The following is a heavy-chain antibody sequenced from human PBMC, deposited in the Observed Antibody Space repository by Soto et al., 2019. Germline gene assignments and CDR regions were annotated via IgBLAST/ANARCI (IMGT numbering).Heavy chain of an antibody. V-gene: IGHV4-59*08. CDR3: AGFDRSYSGYDDKYNDY. J-gene: IGHJ4*02. CDR2: IYYSGST. D-gene: IGHD5-12*01. Sequence: SETLSLTCTVSGGSISSYYWSWIRQPPGKGLEWIGYIYYSGSTNYNPSLKSRVTISVDTSKNQFSLKLSSVTAADTAVYYCAGFDRSYSGYDDKYNDYWGQGTLVTVSS. CDR1: GGSISSYY.